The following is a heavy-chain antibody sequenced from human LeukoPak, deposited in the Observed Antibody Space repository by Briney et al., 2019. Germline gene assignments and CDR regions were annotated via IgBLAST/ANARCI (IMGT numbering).Heavy chain of an antibody. D-gene: IGHD6-13*01. Sequence: GGSLRLSCAASGFTFSSYSMNWVRQAPGKGLEWVSYISSSSSTIYYADSVKGRFTISRDNAKNSLYLQMNSLRAEDTAVYYCARPRIAAAEVYYYMDVWGKGTTVTVSS. V-gene: IGHV3-48*01. CDR1: GFTFSSYS. CDR2: ISSSSSTI. J-gene: IGHJ6*03. CDR3: ARPRIAAAEVYYYMDV.